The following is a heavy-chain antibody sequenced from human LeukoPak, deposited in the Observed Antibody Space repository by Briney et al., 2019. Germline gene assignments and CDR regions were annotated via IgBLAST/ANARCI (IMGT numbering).Heavy chain of an antibody. V-gene: IGHV1-3*01. CDR2: INAGNGNT. CDR3: ARVAIWFGELLLFDY. J-gene: IGHJ4*02. CDR1: GYTFTSYA. D-gene: IGHD3-10*01. Sequence: ASVKVSCKASGYTFTSYAMHWVRQAPGQRLEWMGWINAGNGNTKYSQKFQGRVTITRDTSASTAYMELSSLRSEDTAVYYCARVAIWFGELLLFDYWGQGTLATVSS.